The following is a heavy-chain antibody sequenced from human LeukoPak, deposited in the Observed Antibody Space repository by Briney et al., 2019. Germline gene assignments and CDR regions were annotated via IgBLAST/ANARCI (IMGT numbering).Heavy chain of an antibody. CDR1: GFTFSSYS. CDR2: ISSSSSYI. J-gene: IGHJ6*03. V-gene: IGHV3-21*01. D-gene: IGHD6-19*01. Sequence: GGSLRLSCAASGFTFSSYSMNWVPQAPGKGLDWVSSISSSSSYILYTDSVKGRFNISRDNAKNSLYLQMNSLRAEDTAVYYCARIRQWLAHPSYYYYMDVWGKGTTVTASS. CDR3: ARIRQWLAHPSYYYYMDV.